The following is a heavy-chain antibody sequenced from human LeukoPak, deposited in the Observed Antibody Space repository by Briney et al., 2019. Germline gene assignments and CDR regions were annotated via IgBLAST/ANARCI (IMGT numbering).Heavy chain of an antibody. D-gene: IGHD3-9*01. Sequence: GGSLRLSCAASGFTFSSYAMSWVRQAPGKGLEWVSAISGSGGSTYYADSVKGRFTISRDNSENTLYLQMNSLRAEDTAVYYCAKRYDILTGYIGDYWGQGTLVTVSS. CDR3: AKRYDILTGYIGDY. J-gene: IGHJ4*02. V-gene: IGHV3-23*01. CDR1: GFTFSSYA. CDR2: ISGSGGST.